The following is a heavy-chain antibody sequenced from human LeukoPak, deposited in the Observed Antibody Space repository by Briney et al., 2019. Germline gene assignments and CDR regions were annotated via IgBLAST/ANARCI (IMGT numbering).Heavy chain of an antibody. CDR2: ISGSGGST. CDR3: ARDQQRKFPYYYYGMDV. J-gene: IGHJ6*02. V-gene: IGHV3-23*01. D-gene: IGHD6-13*01. Sequence: GGSLILSCAASGFTFSSYAMSWVRQAPGKGLEWVSAISGSGGSTYYADSVKGRFTISRDNSKNTLCLQMNSLRAEDTAVYYCARDQQRKFPYYYYGMDVWGQGTTVTVSS. CDR1: GFTFSSYA.